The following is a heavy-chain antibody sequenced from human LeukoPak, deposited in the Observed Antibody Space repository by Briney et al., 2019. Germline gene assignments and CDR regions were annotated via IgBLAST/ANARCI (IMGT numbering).Heavy chain of an antibody. J-gene: IGHJ4*02. CDR1: GFTFSSYA. CDR2: ISGSGGST. Sequence: PGGPLRLSCAASGFTFSSYAMSWVRQAPGKGLEWVSAISGSGGSTYYADSVKGRFTISRDNSKNTLYLQMNSLRAEDTAVYYCAKDKGYYYDSKNYFDYWGQGTLVTVSS. V-gene: IGHV3-23*01. D-gene: IGHD3-22*01. CDR3: AKDKGYYYDSKNYFDY.